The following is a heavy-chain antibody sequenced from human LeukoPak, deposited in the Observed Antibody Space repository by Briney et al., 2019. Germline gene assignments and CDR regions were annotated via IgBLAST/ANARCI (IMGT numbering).Heavy chain of an antibody. CDR3: ARGRGVTFYYYYMDV. J-gene: IGHJ6*03. V-gene: IGHV1-46*01. CDR1: GYTFTSYG. Sequence: ASVKVSCKASGYTFTSYGISWVRQAPGQGLEWMGIINPISGATTYAQKFQGRVTMTRDTSTSTVYMEFSSLRSEDTAMFYCARGRGVTFYYYYMDVWGKGTTVTISS. CDR2: INPISGAT. D-gene: IGHD3-10*01.